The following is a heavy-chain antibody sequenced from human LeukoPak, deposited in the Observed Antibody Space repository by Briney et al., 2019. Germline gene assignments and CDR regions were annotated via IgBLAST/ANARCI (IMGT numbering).Heavy chain of an antibody. V-gene: IGHV3-20*04. CDR1: GCTFDDYG. CDR2: INGNSGST. CDR3: ARRSGGSRGYYYYYMDV. Sequence: PGGNLSLSCAASGCTFDDYGMSWVRQAPGNGLEWITSINGNSGSTGYADSVKGRFTISSDNAKNSMYLQQISLRAEDTALYYCARRSGGSRGYYYYYMDVWGKGTTVTVSS. D-gene: IGHD6-19*01. J-gene: IGHJ6*03.